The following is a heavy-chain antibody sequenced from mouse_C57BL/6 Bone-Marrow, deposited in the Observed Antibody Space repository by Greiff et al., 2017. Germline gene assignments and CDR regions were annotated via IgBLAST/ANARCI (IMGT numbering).Heavy chain of an antibody. CDR1: GYTFTSYG. CDR2: IYPRSGNT. J-gene: IGHJ4*01. V-gene: IGHV1-81*01. Sequence: VQLQQSGAELARPGASVKLSCKASGYTFTSYGISWVKQRTGQGLEWIGEIYPRSGNTYYNEKFKGKATLTADKSSSTAYMELRSLTSEDSAVYFCARGGVTTVVAPMDYWGQGTSVTVSS. D-gene: IGHD1-1*01. CDR3: ARGGVTTVVAPMDY.